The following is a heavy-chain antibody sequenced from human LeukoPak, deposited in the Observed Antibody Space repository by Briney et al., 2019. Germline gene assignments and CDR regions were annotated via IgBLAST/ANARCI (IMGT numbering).Heavy chain of an antibody. CDR1: GGTFSSYA. Sequence: ASVKVSCKASGGTFSSYAISWVRQAPGQGPEWMGGIIPIFGTANYAQKFQGRVTITADESTSTAYMELSSLRSEDTAVYYCARVLTYYDILTGRGGAFDIWGQGTMVTVSS. J-gene: IGHJ3*02. D-gene: IGHD3-9*01. CDR3: ARVLTYYDILTGRGGAFDI. CDR2: IIPIFGTA. V-gene: IGHV1-69*13.